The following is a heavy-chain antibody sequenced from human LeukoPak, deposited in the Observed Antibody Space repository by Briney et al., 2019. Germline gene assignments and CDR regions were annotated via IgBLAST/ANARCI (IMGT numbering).Heavy chain of an antibody. CDR3: ARDFGWLSGFDN. Sequence: PGGSLRLSCAASGFTFSSYAIHWARQAPGKGLEWVAIISYDGTNKYYADSVRGRFTISRDNSKNTLYLQMNSLRAEDTAAYYCARDFGWLSGFDNWGQGTLVTVSS. D-gene: IGHD3-9*01. V-gene: IGHV3-30-3*01. CDR1: GFTFSSYA. CDR2: ISYDGTNK. J-gene: IGHJ4*02.